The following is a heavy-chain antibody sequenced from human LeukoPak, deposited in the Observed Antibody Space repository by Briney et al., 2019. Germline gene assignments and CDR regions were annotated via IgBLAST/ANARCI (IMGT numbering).Heavy chain of an antibody. CDR2: IKQDGSDK. Sequence: GGSLRLSCAASGFTFSTFSMSWVRQAPGKGLEWVANIKQDGSDKYYLDSMKGRLTISRDNAKHSLYLQVNSLRVEDTAVYYCASLNYGQVWGSPHYYFDYWGQGILVTVSS. V-gene: IGHV3-7*01. J-gene: IGHJ4*02. D-gene: IGHD3-16*01. CDR1: GFTFSTFS. CDR3: ASLNYGQVWGSPHYYFDY.